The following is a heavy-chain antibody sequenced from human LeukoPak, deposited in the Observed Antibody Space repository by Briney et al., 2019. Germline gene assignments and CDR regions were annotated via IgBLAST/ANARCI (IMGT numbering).Heavy chain of an antibody. CDR1: GFTFSSYA. V-gene: IGHV3-23*01. Sequence: PGGSLRLSCAASGFTFSSYAMSWVRQAPGKGLEWVSAISGSGGSTYYADSVKGRFTISRDNSKNTLYLLMNSLRAEDTAVYYCAKAAIGSSWYPKPQSSNWFDPWGQGTLVTVSS. CDR3: AKAAIGSSWYPKPQSSNWFDP. D-gene: IGHD6-13*01. J-gene: IGHJ5*02. CDR2: ISGSGGST.